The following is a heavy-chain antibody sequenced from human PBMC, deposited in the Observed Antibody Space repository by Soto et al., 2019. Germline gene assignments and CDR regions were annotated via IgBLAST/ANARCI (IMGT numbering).Heavy chain of an antibody. CDR1: GGSIAYNSYY. CDR2: IFYTGTT. V-gene: IGHV4-39*02. J-gene: IGHJ4*02. Sequence: QLQESGPGLVKPSETLSLTCSVSGGSIAYNSYYWGWIRQPPGKGLEWVGGIFYTGTTYYSPSLNDRVSISVDTSKNSFSLNLTSVTAADTAVYFCARLVVVAPVANVWGQGALVTVSS. D-gene: IGHD2-21*01. CDR3: ARLVVVAPVANV.